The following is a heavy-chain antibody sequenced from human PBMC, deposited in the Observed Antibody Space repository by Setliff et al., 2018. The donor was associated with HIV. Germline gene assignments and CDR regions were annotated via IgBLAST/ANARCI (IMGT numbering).Heavy chain of an antibody. Sequence: PGGSLRLSCAASGFPFSSYAMSWVRQAPGKGLEWVGRTRNKVNSYTTEYAASVKGRFTISRDDSKNSLYLQMNSLKTEDTAVYYCAKGVKWLDPWGQGTLVTVSS. CDR3: AKGVKWLDP. CDR1: GFPFSSYA. J-gene: IGHJ5*02. V-gene: IGHV3-72*01. CDR2: TRNKVNSYTT. D-gene: IGHD3-16*01.